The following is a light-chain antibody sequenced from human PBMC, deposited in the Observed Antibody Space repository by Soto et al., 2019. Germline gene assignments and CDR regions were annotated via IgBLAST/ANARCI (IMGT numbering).Light chain of an antibody. CDR2: DAS. CDR1: QSMSNY. CDR3: QQRSNWPPWT. J-gene: IGKJ5*01. Sequence: EIVLTPSPATLSLSPGERATLSCRASQSMSNYLAWYQQKPGQAPRLLIYDASTGATGIPARFSGSASGTDFTLTISSLEPEDFAVYYCQQRSNWPPWTFGQGTRLEIK. V-gene: IGKV3-11*01.